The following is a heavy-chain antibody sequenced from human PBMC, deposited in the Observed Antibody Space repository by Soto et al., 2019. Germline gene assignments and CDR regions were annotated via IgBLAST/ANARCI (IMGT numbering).Heavy chain of an antibody. V-gene: IGHV1-69*13. CDR3: AQSVSGTSLGDY. CDR1: GGTFSSYA. D-gene: IGHD2-2*01. Sequence: SVKVSCKASGGTFSSYAISWVRQAPGQGLEWMGGIIPIFGTANYAQKFQGRVTITADESTSTVYMELSSLRSEDTAVYYCAQSVSGTSLGDYWGQGTLVTVSS. J-gene: IGHJ4*02. CDR2: IIPIFGTA.